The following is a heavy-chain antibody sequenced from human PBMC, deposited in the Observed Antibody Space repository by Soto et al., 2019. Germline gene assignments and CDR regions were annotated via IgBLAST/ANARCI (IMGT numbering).Heavy chain of an antibody. Sequence: SETLSLTCTVSGGSISSYYWSWIRQPPGKGLEWIGYIYYSGSTNYNPSLKSRVTISVDTSKNQFSLKLSSVTAADTAVYYCASLTLWYSSSWAAWFDPWGQGTLVTVSS. V-gene: IGHV4-59*08. CDR3: ASLTLWYSSSWAAWFDP. D-gene: IGHD6-13*01. CDR2: IYYSGST. J-gene: IGHJ5*02. CDR1: GGSISSYY.